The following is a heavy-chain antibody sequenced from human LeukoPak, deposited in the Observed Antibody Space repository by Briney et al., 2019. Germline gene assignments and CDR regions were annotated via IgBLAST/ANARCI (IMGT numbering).Heavy chain of an antibody. J-gene: IGHJ4*01. CDR3: AKDCSSTSCYYFDY. D-gene: IGHD2-2*01. V-gene: IGHV3-30*02. Sequence: GGSLRLSCAASGFTFSSYGMHWVRQAPGKGLEWVAFIRYDGSNKYYADSVKGRFTISRDNSKNTLYLQMNSLRAEDTAVYYCAKDCSSTSCYYFDYWGQGTLVTVSS. CDR1: GFTFSSYG. CDR2: IRYDGSNK.